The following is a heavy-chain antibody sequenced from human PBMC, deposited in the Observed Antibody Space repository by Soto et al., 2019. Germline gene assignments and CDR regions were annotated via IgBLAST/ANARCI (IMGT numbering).Heavy chain of an antibody. Sequence: GGSLRLSCAASGFTFSSYSMNWVRQAPGKGLEWVSYISSSSSTIYYADSVKGRFTISRDNAKNSLYLQMNSLRAEDTAVYYCARSMVRGVRTYYYYMDVWGKGTTVTVSS. CDR3: ARSMVRGVRTYYYYMDV. J-gene: IGHJ6*03. V-gene: IGHV3-48*01. D-gene: IGHD3-10*01. CDR2: ISSSSSTI. CDR1: GFTFSSYS.